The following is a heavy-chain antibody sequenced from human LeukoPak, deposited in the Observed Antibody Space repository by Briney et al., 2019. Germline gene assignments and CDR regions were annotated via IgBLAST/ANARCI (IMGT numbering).Heavy chain of an antibody. CDR1: GFTFSSYG. D-gene: IGHD2-15*01. V-gene: IGHV3-30*03. CDR2: ISYDGSNK. CDR3: ARGRAVVVVAAEFDY. Sequence: AGSLRLSCAASGFTFSSYGMHWVRQAPGKGLEWVAVISYDGSNKYYADSVKGRFTISRDNSKNTLYLQMSTLRAEDTAVYYCARGRAVVVVAAEFDYWGQGTLVTVSS. J-gene: IGHJ4*02.